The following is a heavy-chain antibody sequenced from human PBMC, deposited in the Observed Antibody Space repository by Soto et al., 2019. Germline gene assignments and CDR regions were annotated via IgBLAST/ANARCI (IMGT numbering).Heavy chain of an antibody. CDR3: ARGNHRWLQLWYFDL. CDR2: IIPIFGTV. J-gene: IGHJ2*01. CDR1: GGTFSSYA. Sequence: QVQLVQSGAEVKKPGSSAKVSCKASGGTFSSYAISWVRQAPGQGLEWMGGIIPIFGTVNYAQKFQGRVTITADESTSTAYMELSSLRSEDTAVYYCARGNHRWLQLWYFDLWGRGTLVTVSS. D-gene: IGHD5-12*01. V-gene: IGHV1-69*12.